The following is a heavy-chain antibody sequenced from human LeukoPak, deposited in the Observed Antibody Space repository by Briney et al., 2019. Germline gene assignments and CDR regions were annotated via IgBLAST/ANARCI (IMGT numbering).Heavy chain of an antibody. Sequence: PGGSLRLSCAASGFTFSAYWMSWVRQTPGKGLEWVANIKQDGSEIYYVDSVKGRFTISRDNAKNSQYLQVNSLRVEDTAVYYCARDGSPFDHWGQGTLVTVSS. J-gene: IGHJ4*02. CDR3: ARDGSPFDH. CDR1: GFTFSAYW. D-gene: IGHD3-10*01. CDR2: IKQDGSEI. V-gene: IGHV3-7*01.